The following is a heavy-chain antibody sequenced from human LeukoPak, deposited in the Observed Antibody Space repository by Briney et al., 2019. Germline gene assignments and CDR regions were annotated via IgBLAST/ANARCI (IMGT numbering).Heavy chain of an antibody. J-gene: IGHJ3*02. CDR3: ATESGLERAFDI. V-gene: IGHV4-61*02. D-gene: IGHD3/OR15-3a*01. Sequence: SETLSLTCTVTNDSIISGSYYWTWIRQPADKGLEWIGRVYITGSTNYNPSLKGRATILLDTSKNQFSLGLSSVTAADTAAYYCATESGLERAFDIWGQGTMVTVSS. CDR1: NDSIISGSYY. CDR2: VYITGST.